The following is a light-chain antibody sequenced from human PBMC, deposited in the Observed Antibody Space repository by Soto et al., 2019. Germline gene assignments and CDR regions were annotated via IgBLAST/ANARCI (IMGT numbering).Light chain of an antibody. CDR1: QSVSTSY. CDR2: DAF. V-gene: IGKV3-20*01. J-gene: IGKJ1*01. CDR3: QQYKT. Sequence: EIVLTQSPGTLFLSPGERATLSCRASQSVSTSYVAWYQQKFGQAPRLLIYDAFSRATGIPDRFSASGSGTDFTLTISRLEPEDSAVYYCQQYKTFGQGTKVDI.